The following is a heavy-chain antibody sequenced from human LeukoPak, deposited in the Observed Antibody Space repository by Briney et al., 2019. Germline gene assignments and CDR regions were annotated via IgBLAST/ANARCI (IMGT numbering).Heavy chain of an antibody. CDR1: GYTFINYD. CDR3: ARSPPSSYCTSTSCYPRHLDY. J-gene: IGHJ4*02. D-gene: IGHD2-2*01. CDR2: ISVYNGKT. V-gene: IGHV1-18*01. Sequence: ASVKVSCKASGYTFINYDISWVRQAPGQGLEWMGWISVYNGKTNYAQKFQGRVTMTTDTSTSTAYMELRSLRSDDTAMYYCARSPPSSYCTSTSCYPRHLDYWGQGTLVTVSS.